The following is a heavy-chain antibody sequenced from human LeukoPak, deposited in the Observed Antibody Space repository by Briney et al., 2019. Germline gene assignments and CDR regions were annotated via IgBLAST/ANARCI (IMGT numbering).Heavy chain of an antibody. CDR1: GYTFTSYY. CDR3: ARAGGDYGRRGHWYFDL. CDR2: INPSGGST. D-gene: IGHD4-17*01. V-gene: IGHV1-46*01. Sequence: ASAKVPCKASGYTFTSYYMHWVRQAPGQGLEWMGIINPSGGSTSYAQKFQGRVTMTRDLSTSTVYMELSSPRSEDTAVYYCARAGGDYGRRGHWYFDLWGRGTLVTVSS. J-gene: IGHJ2*01.